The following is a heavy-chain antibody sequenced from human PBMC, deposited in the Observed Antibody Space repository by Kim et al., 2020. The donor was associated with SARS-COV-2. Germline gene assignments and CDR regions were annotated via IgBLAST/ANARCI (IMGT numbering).Heavy chain of an antibody. D-gene: IGHD2-21*02. CDR3: ARNKYGGNFPFDY. J-gene: IGHJ4*02. V-gene: IGHV7-4-1*02. Sequence: YAQGFTGQLVFSLDTSVSTAYLQITNLKAEDTAVYYCARNKYGGNFPFDYWGQGTLVTVSP.